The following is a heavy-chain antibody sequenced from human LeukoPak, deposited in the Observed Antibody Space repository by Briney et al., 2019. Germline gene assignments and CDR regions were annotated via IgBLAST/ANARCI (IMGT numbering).Heavy chain of an antibody. V-gene: IGHV1-69*01. J-gene: IGHJ4*02. D-gene: IGHD3-22*01. CDR3: ASGYYYDSSGYYPGY. CDR2: IIPIFGTA. Sequence: GASVTVSCKASGGTFSSYAISWVRQAPGQGLEWMGGIIPIFGTANYAQKFQGRVTITVDESTSTAYMELSSLRSEDTAVYYCASGYYYDSSGYYPGYWGQGTLVTVSS. CDR1: GGTFSSYA.